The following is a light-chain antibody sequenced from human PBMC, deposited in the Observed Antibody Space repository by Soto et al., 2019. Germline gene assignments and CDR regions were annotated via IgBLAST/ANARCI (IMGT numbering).Light chain of an antibody. Sequence: EIVLTQSPATLSLSPGERATLSCRASQSVSSYLAWYQQKPGQAPRLLVYDASNSATGIPARFSGSVSGTDFSLTISRLEPEDCAVYYCQQRSNWLTFGGGPKVEIK. CDR1: QSVSSY. CDR2: DAS. CDR3: QQRSNWLT. J-gene: IGKJ4*01. V-gene: IGKV3-11*01.